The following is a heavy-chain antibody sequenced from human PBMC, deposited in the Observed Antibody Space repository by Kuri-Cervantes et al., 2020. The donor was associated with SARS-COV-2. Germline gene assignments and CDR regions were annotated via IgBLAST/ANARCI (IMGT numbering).Heavy chain of an antibody. CDR2: INSDGSST. CDR3: AREKGSSSWPIDY. J-gene: IGHJ4*02. Sequence: GGSLRLSCAASGFTFSSYWMHWVRQAPGKGLVWVSRINSDGSSTSYADSVKGRFTISRDNAKNTLYLQMNSLRAEDTAVYYCAREKGSSSWPIDYWGQGTLVTVSS. CDR1: GFTFSSYW. D-gene: IGHD6-13*01. V-gene: IGHV3-74*01.